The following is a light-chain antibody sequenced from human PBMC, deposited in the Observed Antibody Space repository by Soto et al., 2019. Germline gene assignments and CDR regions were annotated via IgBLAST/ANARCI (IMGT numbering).Light chain of an antibody. Sequence: DVVLTQTPLSSPVTLGQPASISCRSSQSLVHDDGNTYLSWLQQRPGQPPRLLIYKVSNRFSGVPCIFRGSGAGTDFTLTISMLEAQDVGISYCMQATPYHPYTFGQGTQLEIK. CDR3: MQATPYHPYT. CDR2: KVS. V-gene: IGKV2-24*01. J-gene: IGKJ2*01. CDR1: QSLVHDDGNTY.